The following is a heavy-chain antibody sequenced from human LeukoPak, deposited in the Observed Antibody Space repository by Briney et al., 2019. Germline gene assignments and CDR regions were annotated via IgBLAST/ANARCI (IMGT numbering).Heavy chain of an antibody. CDR1: GFTFSSYS. V-gene: IGHV3-48*02. Sequence: GGSLRLSCAASGFTFSSYSMNWVRQAPGKGLEWVSYISSSSSTIYYADSVKGRFTISRDNAKNSLYLQMNSLRDEDTAVYYCASALTYYYDSSGYPVDYWGQGTLVTVS. CDR3: ASALTYYYDSSGYPVDY. CDR2: ISSSSSTI. D-gene: IGHD3-22*01. J-gene: IGHJ4*02.